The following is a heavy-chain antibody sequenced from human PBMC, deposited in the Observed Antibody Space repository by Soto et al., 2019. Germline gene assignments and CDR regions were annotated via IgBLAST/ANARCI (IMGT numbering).Heavy chain of an antibody. V-gene: IGHV4-34*01. CDR3: ARGGIVVVTATKYFQH. D-gene: IGHD2-21*02. CDR1: GGILKRDS. Sequence: ETLYHRHTGSGGILKRDSRSLCRQPPGKGLEWIGEINHSGSTNYNPSLKSRVTISVDTSKNQFSLKLSSVTAADTAVYYCARGGIVVVTATKYFQHWGQGTLVT. CDR2: INHSGST. J-gene: IGHJ1*01.